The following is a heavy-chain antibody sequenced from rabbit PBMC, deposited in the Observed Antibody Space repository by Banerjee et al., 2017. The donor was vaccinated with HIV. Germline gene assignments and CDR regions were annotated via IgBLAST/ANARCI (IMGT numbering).Heavy chain of an antibody. V-gene: IGHV1S7*01. CDR2: INAVSDRP. J-gene: IGHJ3*01. D-gene: IGHD2-1*01. CDR1: GIDFSSYG. Sequence: QLVESGGGLVTLGGSLKLSCKASGIDFSSYGINWVRQAPGKGLEWIGYINAVSDRPDYASWVNGRFTISIDNAQNTVFLQMTSLTASDTATYFCARGQGVLTHLDLWGPGTLVTVS. CDR3: ARGQGVLTHLDL.